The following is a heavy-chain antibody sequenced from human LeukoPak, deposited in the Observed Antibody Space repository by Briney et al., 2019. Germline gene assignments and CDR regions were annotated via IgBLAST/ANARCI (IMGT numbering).Heavy chain of an antibody. J-gene: IGHJ5*02. Sequence: GGSLRLSCAASGFTFSSYGMHWVRQAPGKGLEWVAVISYDGSNKYYADSVKGRFTISRDNSKNTLYLQMNSLRAEDTAVYYCTKEGLPSGSSWSAWFDLWGQGTLVTVSS. V-gene: IGHV3-30*18. CDR3: TKEGLPSGSSWSAWFDL. CDR2: ISYDGSNK. CDR1: GFTFSSYG. D-gene: IGHD3-10*01.